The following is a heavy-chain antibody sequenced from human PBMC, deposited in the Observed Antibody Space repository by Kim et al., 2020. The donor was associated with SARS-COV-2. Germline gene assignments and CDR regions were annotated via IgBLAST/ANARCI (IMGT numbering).Heavy chain of an antibody. D-gene: IGHD1-1*01. V-gene: IGHV1-3*01. J-gene: IGHJ4*01. Sequence: QKFKGGVTITRDTSASTAFMELSSLTSEDTAIYYCARDGTTRNGGYYFDYWGQGALVTVSS. CDR3: ARDGTTRNGGYYFDY.